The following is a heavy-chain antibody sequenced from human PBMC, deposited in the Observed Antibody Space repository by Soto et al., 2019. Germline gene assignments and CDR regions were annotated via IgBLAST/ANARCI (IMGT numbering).Heavy chain of an antibody. CDR3: ARARWYDAFDV. Sequence: XTLSLPCAVSGXSLSSGKFWGWIRTPPGKGPELIWSIFHGGKNYYNPSLKSRVTISVDMSKNQFSLKMNSVTSSDTAVYYCARARWYDAFDVWGQGTVGTVSS. J-gene: IGHJ3*01. D-gene: IGHD2-15*01. CDR1: GXSLSSGKF. V-gene: IGHV4-38-2*01. CDR2: IFHGGKN.